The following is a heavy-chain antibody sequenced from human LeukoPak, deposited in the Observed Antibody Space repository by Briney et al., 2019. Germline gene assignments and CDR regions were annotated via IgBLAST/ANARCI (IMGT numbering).Heavy chain of an antibody. CDR3: ARRLVGATRWAFDI. D-gene: IGHD1-26*01. J-gene: IGHJ3*02. CDR2: VYPGDSDA. Sequence: GESLKISCKGSGYTFTSYWIAWVRQVPGKGLEWMGIVYPGDSDATYSPSFQGQVTISADKSISTAYLQWSSLKASDTAMYYCARRLVGATRWAFDIWGQGTMVTVSS. V-gene: IGHV5-51*01. CDR1: GYTFTSYW.